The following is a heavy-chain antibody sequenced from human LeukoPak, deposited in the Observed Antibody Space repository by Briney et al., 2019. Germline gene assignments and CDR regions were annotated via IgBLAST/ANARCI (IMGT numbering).Heavy chain of an antibody. CDR2: IYYSGST. V-gene: IGHV4-39*07. CDR3: ARGFDAFDI. J-gene: IGHJ3*02. Sequence: SETLSLTCTVSGGSISSSSYYWGWIRQPPGKGLEWIGSIYYSGSTYYNPSLKSRVTISVDTSKNQFSLKLSSVTAADTAVYYCARGFDAFDIWGQGTMVTVSS. CDR1: GGSISSSSYY.